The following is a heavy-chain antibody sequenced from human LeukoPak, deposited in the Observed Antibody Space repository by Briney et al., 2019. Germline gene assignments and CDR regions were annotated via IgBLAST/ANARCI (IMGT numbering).Heavy chain of an antibody. CDR1: GFTFDDYG. Sequence: PGGSLRLSCAASGFTFDDYGMSWVRQAPGKGLEWVSGINWNGDNTNYADSLKGRFTISRDNAKNSLYLQMNSLRAEDAALYYCARGSTHHDVLTGYHYYFDYWGQGTLVTVSS. CDR2: INWNGDNT. D-gene: IGHD3-9*01. V-gene: IGHV3-20*04. J-gene: IGHJ4*02. CDR3: ARGSTHHDVLTGYHYYFDY.